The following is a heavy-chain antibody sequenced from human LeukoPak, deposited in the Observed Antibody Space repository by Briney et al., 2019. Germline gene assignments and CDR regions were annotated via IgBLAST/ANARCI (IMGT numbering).Heavy chain of an antibody. CDR1: GFIFSDFY. CDR3: ARGAVTATHDAFDI. CDR2: ISSNNYTI. D-gene: IGHD2-21*02. Sequence: GGSLRLSCAASGFIFSDFYMTWIRQAPGKGLEWISYISSNNYTIYYADSVKGRFTISRDNAKNSLSLQMNSLRSEDTAVYYCARGAVTATHDAFDIWGQGTMVTVSS. J-gene: IGHJ3*02. V-gene: IGHV3-11*01.